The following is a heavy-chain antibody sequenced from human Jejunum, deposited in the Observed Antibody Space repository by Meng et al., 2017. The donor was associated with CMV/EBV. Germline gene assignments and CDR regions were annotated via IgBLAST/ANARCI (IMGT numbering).Heavy chain of an antibody. CDR3: ARVLFGANVFDI. D-gene: IGHD3-16*01. J-gene: IGHJ3*02. CDR2: IFYSGT. Sequence: CTVSGGSISNYYWSWIRQTPGKGLEWIGYIFYSGTYNPSLKSRVTISVDTAKNQVSLKLSSVSAADTAVYYCARVLFGANVFDIWGQGTMVTVSS. CDR1: GGSISNYY. V-gene: IGHV4-59*01.